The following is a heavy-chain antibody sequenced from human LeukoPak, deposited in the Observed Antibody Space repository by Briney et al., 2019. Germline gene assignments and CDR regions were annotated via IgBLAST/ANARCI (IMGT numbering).Heavy chain of an antibody. D-gene: IGHD4-11*01. CDR1: GGSISSSSYY. Sequence: SETLSLTCTVSGGSISSSSYYWGWIRQPPGKGLEWIGSIYYSGSTYYNPSLKSRVTISVDTSKNQFSLKLSSVTAADTVVYYCAVYRYDYRIGSNWFDPWGQGTLVTVSS. V-gene: IGHV4-39*07. CDR2: IYYSGST. CDR3: AVYRYDYRIGSNWFDP. J-gene: IGHJ5*02.